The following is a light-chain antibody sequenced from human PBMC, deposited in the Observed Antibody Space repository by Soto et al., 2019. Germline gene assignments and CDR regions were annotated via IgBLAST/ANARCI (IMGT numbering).Light chain of an antibody. Sequence: EIVVTPSPGTLSLSPGEIATLSSRSSQGLTSNFLAWYQQKPGQAPSLLIYGASNKATGVPDRFSGGGSGTDFTLTISRLEPEDFAVYFCQQYVTAPRTFGQGTKVDIK. CDR3: QQYVTAPRT. CDR1: QGLTSNF. J-gene: IGKJ1*01. CDR2: GAS. V-gene: IGKV3-20*01.